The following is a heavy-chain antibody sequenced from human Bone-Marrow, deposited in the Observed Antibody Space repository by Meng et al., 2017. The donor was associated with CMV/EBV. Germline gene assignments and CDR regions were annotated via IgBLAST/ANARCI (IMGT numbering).Heavy chain of an antibody. Sequence: GESLKISCAASGLTISNYAMSWVRQAPGKGLEWVSGISGSGDTTYYAYSVKGRFTICRDNSENTLYLQMNSLRAGDTAVYYCAKERYNFWSGYSDFFDYCCQGTLVTVSS. CDR2: ISGSGDTT. D-gene: IGHD3-3*01. CDR3: AKERYNFWSGYSDFFDY. CDR1: GLTISNYA. J-gene: IGHJ4*02. V-gene: IGHV3-23*01.